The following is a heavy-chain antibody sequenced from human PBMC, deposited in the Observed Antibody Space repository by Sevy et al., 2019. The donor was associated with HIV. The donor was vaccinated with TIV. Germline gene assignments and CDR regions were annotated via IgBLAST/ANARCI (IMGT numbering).Heavy chain of an antibody. V-gene: IGHV3-30*02. CDR3: VKEGGGGGGDH. CDR1: GFSFSSYG. J-gene: IGHJ4*02. D-gene: IGHD2-15*01. CDR2: IQYDGSNK. Sequence: GCSLRLSCAASGFSFSSYGMHWVRQAPGKGLEWMSYIQYDGSNKDYADSVKGRFTISRDNSKNTLYLQMNSLRVEDTAVFYCVKEGGGGGGDHWGQGTLVTVSS.